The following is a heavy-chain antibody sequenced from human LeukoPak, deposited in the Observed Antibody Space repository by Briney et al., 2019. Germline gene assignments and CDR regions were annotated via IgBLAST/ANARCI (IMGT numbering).Heavy chain of an antibody. J-gene: IGHJ3*02. CDR2: IYHSGST. CDR3: ARDECSSTSCYPGAFDI. CDR1: GGSISSGGYY. Sequence: SETLSLTCTVSGGSISSGGYYWSWIRQPPGKGLEWIGYIYHSGSTYYNPSLKSRVTISVDRSKNQFSLKLSSVTAADTAVYYCARDECSSTSCYPGAFDIWGQGTMVTVSS. V-gene: IGHV4-30-2*01. D-gene: IGHD2-2*01.